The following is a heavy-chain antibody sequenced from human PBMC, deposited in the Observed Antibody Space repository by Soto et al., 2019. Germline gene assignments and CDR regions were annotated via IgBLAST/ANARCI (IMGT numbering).Heavy chain of an antibody. CDR2: IKPSGGST. CDR1: GYTFTRYY. D-gene: IGHD1-26*01. Sequence: GAPVKVSCQASGYTFTRYYMHWGRQAPGQRREWMGIIKPSGGSTSYAQKFQGRVTMTRDTSTSTVYMELSSLRSEDTAVYYCAREIVGATSYYYYYYGMDVWGQGTTVTVSS. V-gene: IGHV1-46*01. J-gene: IGHJ6*02. CDR3: AREIVGATSYYYYYYGMDV.